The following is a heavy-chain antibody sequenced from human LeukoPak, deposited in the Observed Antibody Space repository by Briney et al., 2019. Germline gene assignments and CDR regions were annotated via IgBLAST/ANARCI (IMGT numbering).Heavy chain of an antibody. CDR1: GGSISSNHYY. D-gene: IGHD6-13*01. Sequence: SETLSLTCTVSGGSISSNHYYWGWIRQPPGKGLEWIGTIYYSGNTYYNPSLKFRVTMSVDTSKNQFSLNLSSVNAADTAVYYCARRGISGWFDPWGQGTLVTVSS. CDR2: IYYSGNT. V-gene: IGHV4-39*01. CDR3: ARRGISGWFDP. J-gene: IGHJ5*02.